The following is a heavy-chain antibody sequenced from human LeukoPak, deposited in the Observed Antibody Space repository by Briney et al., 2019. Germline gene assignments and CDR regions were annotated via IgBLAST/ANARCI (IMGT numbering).Heavy chain of an antibody. CDR2: INTGSTYT. CDR3: TREDNWYFDL. Sequence: PGGSLRLSCAASGFTFSDYYMTWIRQAPGKGLEWLSYINTGSTYTNYANSVKGRFTISRDNAKNSLYLQLNSLRAEGTAVYYCTREDNWYFDLWGRGTLVTVSS. CDR1: GFTFSDYY. V-gene: IGHV3-11*05. J-gene: IGHJ2*01.